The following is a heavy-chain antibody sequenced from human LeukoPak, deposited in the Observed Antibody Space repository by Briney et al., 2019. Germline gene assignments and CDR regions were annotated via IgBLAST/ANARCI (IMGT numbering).Heavy chain of an antibody. CDR3: ARGRWGEMATIYFDY. CDR1: DYSISSGYY. Sequence: PSETLSLTCTVSDYSISSGYYWGWIRQPSGKGLEWIGTFYHGGSTYYNPSLKSRVTISVDTSKNQFSLNLTSVTAADTAVYYCARGRWGEMATIYFDYWGQGALVTVSS. V-gene: IGHV4-38-2*02. D-gene: IGHD5-24*01. J-gene: IGHJ4*02. CDR2: FYHGGST.